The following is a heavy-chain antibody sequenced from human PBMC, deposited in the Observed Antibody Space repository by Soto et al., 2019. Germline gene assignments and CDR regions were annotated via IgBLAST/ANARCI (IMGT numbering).Heavy chain of an antibody. CDR2: IHPGDSDT. V-gene: IGHV5-51*01. CDR3: ARHGVYYDSSGTDYYYYGMDV. Sequence: GESLKISCKGSGYSFTSYWIGWVRQMPGKGLEWMGIIHPGDSDTRYSPSFQGQVTISADKSISTAYLQWSSLKASDTAMYYCARHGVYYDSSGTDYYYYGMDVWGQGTTVTVSS. CDR1: GYSFTSYW. J-gene: IGHJ6*02. D-gene: IGHD3-22*01.